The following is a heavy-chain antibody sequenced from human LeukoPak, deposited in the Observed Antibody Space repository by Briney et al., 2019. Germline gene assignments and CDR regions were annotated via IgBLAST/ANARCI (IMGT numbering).Heavy chain of an antibody. Sequence: SETLSLTCAVYGGSFSGYYWSWLRQPPGKGLEWIGEINHSGSTDYNPFLTSRVTISVDTSKNQFSLKLSCWTATCTAVYYCARLSTYYFPGIPMVRGVISDFDDGGQGTLVTVSS. CDR3: ARLSTYYFPGIPMVRGVISDFDD. J-gene: IGHJ4*02. D-gene: IGHD3-10*01. CDR1: GGSFSGYY. CDR2: INHSGST. V-gene: IGHV4-34*01.